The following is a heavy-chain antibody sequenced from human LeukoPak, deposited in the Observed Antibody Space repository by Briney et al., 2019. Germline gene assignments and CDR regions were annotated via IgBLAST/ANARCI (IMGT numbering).Heavy chain of an antibody. CDR1: GFTFSNYW. J-gene: IGHJ5*02. D-gene: IGHD3-16*02. CDR3: VRAPATVKFDP. CDR2: INSDGTTT. V-gene: IGHV3-74*01. Sequence: GGSLRLSCAASGFTFSNYWMHWVRQSPGKGLMWVSRINSDGTTTRYADSVKGRFTISRDNAKNTLYLQIDSLRAEDTAVYYCVRAPATVKFDPWGQGTLVTVSS.